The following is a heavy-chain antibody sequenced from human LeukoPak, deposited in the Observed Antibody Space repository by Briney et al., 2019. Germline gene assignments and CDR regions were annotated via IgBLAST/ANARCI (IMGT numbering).Heavy chain of an antibody. J-gene: IGHJ4*02. CDR2: ISGDTTYI. CDR3: ARASSDGIVPAATSFDC. V-gene: IGHV3-21*01. D-gene: IGHD2-2*01. CDR1: GFTFSSYT. Sequence: PGGSLRLSCAASGFTFSSYTMHWVRQIPGERPEWVSSISGDTTYIYYADSLKGRFTISRDNTNTSLFLQMNSLRAEDTAVYYCARASSDGIVPAATSFDCWGQGTLVTVSS.